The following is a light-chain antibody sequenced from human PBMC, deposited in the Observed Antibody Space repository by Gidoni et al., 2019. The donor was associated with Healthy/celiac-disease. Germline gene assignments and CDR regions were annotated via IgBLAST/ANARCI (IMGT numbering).Light chain of an antibody. Sequence: SVLTQPPAVSGAPGQRVTISCTGSSSNIGACYDVHWYQQLPGTAPKLLIYCNSNRPTGVPDRFAGAKSGTSASLAITALQAEDEAYYYCQSYDSSLTGSTVFGGGTKLTVL. V-gene: IGLV1-40*01. J-gene: IGLJ2*01. CDR1: SSNIGACYD. CDR3: QSYDSSLTGSTV. CDR2: CNS.